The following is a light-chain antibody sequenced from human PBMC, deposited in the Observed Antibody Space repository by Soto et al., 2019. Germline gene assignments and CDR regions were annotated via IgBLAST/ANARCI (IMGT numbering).Light chain of an antibody. CDR3: QQTYSNPRT. CDR1: QSISIY. J-gene: IGKJ1*01. CDR2: ASS. V-gene: IGKV1-39*01. Sequence: DIQMTQSPSSLSASLGDRVTITCRTSQSISIYLNWYQQIPGKAPKLLIYASSNLHTGVPSRFSGSASGTDFTLTISSLQPEDSATYYCQQTYSNPRTFGQGTKVEIK.